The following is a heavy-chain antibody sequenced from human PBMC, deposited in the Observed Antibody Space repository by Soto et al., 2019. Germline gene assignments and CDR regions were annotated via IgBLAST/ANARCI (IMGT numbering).Heavy chain of an antibody. CDR2: IWYDGSNE. D-gene: IGHD6-19*01. CDR1: GFTFSSYG. V-gene: IGHV3-33*01. CDR3: AREEYSSGKGYLHH. J-gene: IGHJ1*01. Sequence: QVQLVESGGGVVQPGRSLRLSCAASGFTFSSYGMHWVRQAPGKGLEWVSLIWYDGSNEYYVDSVTGRFTIARDNSKNTLFLQTNSLRAEDTAMYYCAREEYSSGKGYLHHWGQGTLVTVSS.